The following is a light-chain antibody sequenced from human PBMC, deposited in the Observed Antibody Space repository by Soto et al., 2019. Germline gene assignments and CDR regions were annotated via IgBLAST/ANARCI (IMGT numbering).Light chain of an antibody. CDR3: AAWDDSLNGVV. V-gene: IGLV1-44*01. CDR1: SSNIGSNT. CDR2: SNN. J-gene: IGLJ2*01. Sequence: QSVLTQPPSASGTPGQRVTIPCSGSSSNIGSNTVNWYQQVPGTAPKLLIYSNNQRPSGVPDRFSGSRSATSASLAISGLQSEDEADYYCAAWDDSLNGVVFGGGTKVTVL.